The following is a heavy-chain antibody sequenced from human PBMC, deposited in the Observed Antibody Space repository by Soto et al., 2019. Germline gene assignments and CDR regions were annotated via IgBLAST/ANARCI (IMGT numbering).Heavy chain of an antibody. CDR3: AHHPYYGLAPYSFAY. Sequence: QITLKESGPTLVKPTQTLTLTCTFSGFSLSTSGVGVGWIRQPPGKALEWLAVIYWDDDKRSSSSLKSRLTTAKDKPTXQVVLTMNNMDPVDTATYYCAHHPYYGLAPYSFAYWGQGILVTVSS. J-gene: IGHJ4*02. D-gene: IGHD3-10*01. CDR2: IYWDDDK. CDR1: GFSLSTSGVG. V-gene: IGHV2-5*02.